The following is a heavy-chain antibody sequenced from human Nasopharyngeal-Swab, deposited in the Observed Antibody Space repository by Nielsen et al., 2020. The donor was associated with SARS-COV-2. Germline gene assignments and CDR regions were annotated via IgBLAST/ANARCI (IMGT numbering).Heavy chain of an antibody. D-gene: IGHD7-27*01. Sequence: GESLKISCAASGFTFSSYAMHWVRPAPGKGLEWVALISYDGSNKYYADSVKDRFTISRDNSKNTLYLQLNILRAEDTSVYYCARDLGSYFDYWGQGTLVTVSS. CDR3: ARDLGSYFDY. CDR1: GFTFSSYA. V-gene: IGHV3-30-3*01. CDR2: ISYDGSNK. J-gene: IGHJ4*02.